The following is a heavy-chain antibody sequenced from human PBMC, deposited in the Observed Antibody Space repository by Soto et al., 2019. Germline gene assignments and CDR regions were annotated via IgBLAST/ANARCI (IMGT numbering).Heavy chain of an antibody. CDR1: GYDFPNYC. V-gene: IGHV5-51*01. D-gene: IGHD4-17*01. J-gene: IGHJ6*01. CDR3: ARPSFPRYGDYAYYGMDV. Sequence: PGESLKISCRGSGYDFPNYCIGWVRQMPGKGLEWMGIICTGDSDTRYSPSFQGQVLISADKSITTAYLQWSSLKASDTAVYYCARPSFPRYGDYAYYGMDVWGQGTTVTVSS. CDR2: ICTGDSDT.